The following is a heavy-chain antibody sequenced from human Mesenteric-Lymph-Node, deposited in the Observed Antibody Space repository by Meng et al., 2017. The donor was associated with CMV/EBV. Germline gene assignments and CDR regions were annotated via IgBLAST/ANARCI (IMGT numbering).Heavy chain of an antibody. Sequence: GGSLRLSCEGSGFIFSNYEMNWVRQAPGKGLEWVSYIHNSGTSRYYADSVKGRFTISRDNAKNALYLQMNSLRAEDTAVYYCARDLPYNWNDGGYFDYWGQGTLVTVS. CDR3: ARDLPYNWNDGGYFDY. CDR2: IHNSGTSR. V-gene: IGHV3-48*03. J-gene: IGHJ4*02. D-gene: IGHD1-20*01. CDR1: GFIFSNYE.